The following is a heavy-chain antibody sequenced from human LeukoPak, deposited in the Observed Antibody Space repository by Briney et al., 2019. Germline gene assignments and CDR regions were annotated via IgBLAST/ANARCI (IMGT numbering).Heavy chain of an antibody. Sequence: GGSLRLSCAASGFTFSSYGMHWVRQAPGRGLEWVALISYDGSNKYYAESVKGRFTISRDNSKNTLYLQMNSLRAEDTAVYYCAIDREWSSGDLDSWGQGTLVTVSS. CDR3: AIDREWSSGDLDS. V-gene: IGHV3-30*03. CDR1: GFTFSSYG. D-gene: IGHD3-3*01. CDR2: ISYDGSNK. J-gene: IGHJ4*02.